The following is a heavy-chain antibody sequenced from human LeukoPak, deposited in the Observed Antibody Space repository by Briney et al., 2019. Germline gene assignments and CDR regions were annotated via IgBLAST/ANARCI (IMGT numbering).Heavy chain of an antibody. CDR2: IYYRGST. J-gene: IGHJ6*02. V-gene: IGHV4-39*01. Sequence: SETLSLTCTVSGGSISSYYWSWIRQPPGKGLEWIGSIYYRGSTYYNPPLKSRVTISVDTSKNQFSLKLSSVTAADTAVYYCARLHYYYYGMDVWGQGTTVTVSS. CDR1: GGSISSYY. CDR3: ARLHYYYYGMDV.